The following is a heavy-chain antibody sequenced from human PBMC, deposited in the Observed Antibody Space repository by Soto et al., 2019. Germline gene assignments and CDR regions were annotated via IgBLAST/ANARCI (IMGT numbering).Heavy chain of an antibody. Sequence: GGSLRLSCAASGFTFSDYFLTWIRQAPGKGLEWVSYISSSGSDIYYADSVKGRFTISRDNAQNSLYLQMNSLRAEDTAVYYCARDLFYGMAVWGQGTRVTLSS. V-gene: IGHV3-11*01. J-gene: IGHJ6*02. CDR1: GFTFSDYF. CDR3: ARDLFYGMAV. CDR2: ISSSGSDI.